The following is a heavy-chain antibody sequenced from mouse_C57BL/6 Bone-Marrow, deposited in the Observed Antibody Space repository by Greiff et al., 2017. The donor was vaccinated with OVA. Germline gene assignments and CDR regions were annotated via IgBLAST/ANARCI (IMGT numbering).Heavy chain of an antibody. V-gene: IGHV1-81*01. CDR3: ARGDDIYAMDY. Sequence: QVQLQQSGAELARPGASVKLSCKASGYTFTSYGISWVKQRTGQGLEWIGEIYPRSGNTYYNEKFKGKATLTADKYSSTAYMELRSLTSDDSAVYYCARGDDIYAMDYWGQGTSVTVSS. J-gene: IGHJ4*01. CDR1: GYTFTSYG. CDR2: IYPRSGNT.